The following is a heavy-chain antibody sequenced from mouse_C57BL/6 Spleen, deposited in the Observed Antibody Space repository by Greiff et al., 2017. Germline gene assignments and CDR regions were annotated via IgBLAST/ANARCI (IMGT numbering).Heavy chain of an antibody. CDR2: INSDGGST. Sequence: EVQLVESGGGLVQPGESLKLSCESNEYEFPSHDMSWVRKTPEKRLELVAAINSDGGSTYYPDTMERRFIISRDNTKKTLYLQMSSLRSEDTALYYCAIRGTVVGTDWYFDVWGTGTTVTVSS. CDR3: AIRGTVVGTDWYFDV. V-gene: IGHV5-2*01. D-gene: IGHD1-1*01. J-gene: IGHJ1*03. CDR1: EYEFPSHD.